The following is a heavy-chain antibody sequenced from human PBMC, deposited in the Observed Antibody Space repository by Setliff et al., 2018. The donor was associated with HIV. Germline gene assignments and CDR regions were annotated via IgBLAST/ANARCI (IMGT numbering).Heavy chain of an antibody. D-gene: IGHD3-16*02. J-gene: IGHJ4*02. CDR2: ITPILGTA. CDR1: GGDLKSFV. Sequence: SVKVSCKGSGGDLKSFVISWVRQAPGQGLEWMGDITPILGTAHYAQDFQGRVTITADESTATAYVELNSLTSEDTAVYFCARDFQHYDYVWGSYRSLAYWGQGTLVTVSS. CDR3: ARDFQHYDYVWGSYRSLAY. V-gene: IGHV1-69*13.